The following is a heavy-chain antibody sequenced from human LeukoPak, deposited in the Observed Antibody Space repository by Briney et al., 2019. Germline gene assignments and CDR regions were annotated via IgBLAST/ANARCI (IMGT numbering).Heavy chain of an antibody. J-gene: IGHJ4*02. D-gene: IGHD6-19*01. CDR2: ISYDGSNK. V-gene: IGHV3-30*03. Sequence: GGSLRLSCAASGFTFSTYGMHWVRQAPGKGLEWVAVISYDGSNKYYADSVKGRLTISRDNSKNTLYLQMNSLRAEDTAVYYCARAQQWLVLDYWGQGTLVTVSS. CDR1: GFTFSTYG. CDR3: ARAQQWLVLDY.